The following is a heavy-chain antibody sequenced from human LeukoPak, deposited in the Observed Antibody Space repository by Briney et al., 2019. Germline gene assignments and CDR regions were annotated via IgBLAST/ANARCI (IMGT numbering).Heavy chain of an antibody. D-gene: IGHD1-26*01. CDR1: GFTFSSYS. V-gene: IGHV3-21*01. Sequence: GGSLRLSCAASGFTFSSYSMNWVRQAPGKGLEWVSSISSSSSYIYYADSVKGLFTISRDNAKNSLYLQMNSLRAEDTAVYYCARDVWDRDYYYMDVWGKGTTVTVSS. J-gene: IGHJ6*03. CDR2: ISSSSSYI. CDR3: ARDVWDRDYYYMDV.